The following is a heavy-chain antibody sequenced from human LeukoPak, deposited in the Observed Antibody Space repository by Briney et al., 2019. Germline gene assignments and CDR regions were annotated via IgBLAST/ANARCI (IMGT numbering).Heavy chain of an antibody. CDR3: ARDSFGTGTGTTQGMDV. Sequence: PSETLSLTCTVSGRSVSRGSYYWSWIRQPPGKGLEWIGYNYYSGSTNYNPSLKSRVTISVDTSKNQFSLKLSSVTAADTAVDYCARDSFGTGTGTTQGMDVWGKGTTVTVSS. CDR2: NYYSGST. D-gene: IGHD1-1*01. J-gene: IGHJ6*04. V-gene: IGHV4-61*01. CDR1: GRSVSRGSYY.